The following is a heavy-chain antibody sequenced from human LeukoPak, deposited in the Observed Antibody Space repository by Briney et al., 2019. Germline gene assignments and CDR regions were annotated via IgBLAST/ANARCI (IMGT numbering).Heavy chain of an antibody. Sequence: SVKVSCKASGGTFSSYAISWVRQPPGQGLEWVGRIVSIFGTANYAQKFQGRVTITTDESTSTAYMELSSPRSEDTAVYYCARARDKYYYGSGSYSEKYYFDYWGQGTLVTVSS. CDR2: IVSIFGTA. D-gene: IGHD3-10*01. V-gene: IGHV1-69*05. J-gene: IGHJ4*02. CDR3: ARARDKYYYGSGSYSEKYYFDY. CDR1: GGTFSSYA.